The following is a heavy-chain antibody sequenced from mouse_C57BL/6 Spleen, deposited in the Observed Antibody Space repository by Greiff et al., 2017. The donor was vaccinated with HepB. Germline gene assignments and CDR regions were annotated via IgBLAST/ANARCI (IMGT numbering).Heavy chain of an antibody. V-gene: IGHV5-17*01. Sequence: EVQLVESGGGLVKPGGSLKLSCAASGFTFSDYGMHWVRQAPEKGLEWVAYISSGSSTIYYADTVKGRFTISRDNAENTLFLQMTSLRSEDTAMYYCARTYGNFYYYAMDYWGQGTSVTVSS. D-gene: IGHD2-1*01. J-gene: IGHJ4*01. CDR3: ARTYGNFYYYAMDY. CDR1: GFTFSDYG. CDR2: ISSGSSTI.